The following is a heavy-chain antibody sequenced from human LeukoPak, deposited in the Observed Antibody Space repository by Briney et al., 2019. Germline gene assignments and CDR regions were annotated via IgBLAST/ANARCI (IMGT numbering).Heavy chain of an antibody. Sequence: SETLSLTCTVSGGSISSYYWSWIRQPPGKGLEWIGYIFYSGSTNYNPSLKSRVTISVDTSKDQFSLKLSSVTAADTAVYYCARHGSVSSGALVWGQGTLVTVSS. CDR1: GGSISSYY. V-gene: IGHV4-59*08. CDR2: IFYSGST. J-gene: IGHJ4*02. D-gene: IGHD3-22*01. CDR3: ARHGSVSSGALV.